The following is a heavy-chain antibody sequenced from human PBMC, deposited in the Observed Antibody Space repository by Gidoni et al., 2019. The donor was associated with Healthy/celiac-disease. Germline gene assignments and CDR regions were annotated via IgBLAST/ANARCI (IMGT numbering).Heavy chain of an antibody. Sequence: QVQLVQSGAEVKKPGSSVKVSCKASGGTFSSYASSWVRQAPGQGLEWMGGIIPIFGPANYAQKFQGRVTITADESTSTAYMELSSLRSEDTAVYYCASRYCSSTSCRLYYGMDVWGQGTTVTVSS. CDR2: IIPIFGPA. D-gene: IGHD2-2*01. CDR3: ASRYCSSTSCRLYYGMDV. V-gene: IGHV1-69*01. CDR1: GGTFSSYA. J-gene: IGHJ6*02.